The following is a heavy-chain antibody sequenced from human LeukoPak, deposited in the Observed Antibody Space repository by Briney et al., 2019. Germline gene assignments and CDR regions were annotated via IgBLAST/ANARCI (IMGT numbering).Heavy chain of an antibody. D-gene: IGHD3-22*01. V-gene: IGHV4-4*07. CDR1: GGSISSYY. J-gene: IGHJ3*02. CDR3: ARRAYYYDSSGYYAFDI. CDR2: IYTSGST. Sequence: SETLSLTCTVSGGSISSYYWSRIRQPAGKGLEWIGRIYTSGSTNYNPSLKSRVTMSVDTSKNQFSLNLSSVTAADTAVYYCARRAYYYDSSGYYAFDIWGQGTMVTVSS.